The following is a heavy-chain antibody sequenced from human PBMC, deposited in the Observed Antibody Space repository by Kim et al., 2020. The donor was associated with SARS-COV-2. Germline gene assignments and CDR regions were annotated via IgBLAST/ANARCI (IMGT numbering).Heavy chain of an antibody. Sequence: KFHERVTITRDMSTSTAYMELSSLRSEDTAVYYCAATPITMIVEDYGMDVWGQGTTVTVSS. D-gene: IGHD3-22*01. J-gene: IGHJ6*02. CDR3: AATPITMIVEDYGMDV. V-gene: IGHV1-58*01.